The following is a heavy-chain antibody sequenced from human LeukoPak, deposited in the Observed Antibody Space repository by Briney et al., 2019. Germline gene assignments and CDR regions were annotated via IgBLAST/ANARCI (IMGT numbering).Heavy chain of an antibody. V-gene: IGHV1-2*04. D-gene: IGHD1-26*01. J-gene: IGHJ5*02. CDR2: INPNSGGT. CDR1: GGTFSSYA. CDR3: ARGGELLIPHRRNWFDP. Sequence: GASVRVSCKASGGTFSSYAISWVRQAPGQGLEWMGWINPNSGGTNYAQKFQGWVTMTRDTSISTAYMELSRLRSDDTAVYYCARGGELLIPHRRNWFDPWGQGTLVTVSS.